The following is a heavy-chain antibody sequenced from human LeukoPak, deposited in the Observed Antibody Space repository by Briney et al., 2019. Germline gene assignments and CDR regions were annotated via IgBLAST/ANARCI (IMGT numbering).Heavy chain of an antibody. D-gene: IGHD3-10*01. CDR3: AKGRGSGSYYPWFDP. CDR2: ISWDGGST. J-gene: IGHJ5*02. V-gene: IGHV3-43D*03. Sequence: PGGSLRLSCAASGFTFDDYAMHWVRQAPGKGLEWVSLISWDGGSTHYADSVKGRFTISRDNSKNSLYLQMNSLRAEDTALYYCAKGRGSGSYYPWFDPWGQGTLVTVSS. CDR1: GFTFDDYA.